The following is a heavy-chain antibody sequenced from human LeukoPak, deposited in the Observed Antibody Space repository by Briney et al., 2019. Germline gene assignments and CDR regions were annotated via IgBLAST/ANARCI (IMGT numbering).Heavy chain of an antibody. CDR1: GFTFSSYA. Sequence: QSGGSLRLSCAASGFTFSSYAMHWVRQAPGKGLEWVAVISYDGSNKYYADSVKGRFTISRDNSKNTLYLQMNSLRAEDTAVYYCARVSRGNDYWGQGTLVTVSS. J-gene: IGHJ4*02. CDR3: ARVSRGNDY. CDR2: ISYDGSNK. D-gene: IGHD1-14*01. V-gene: IGHV3-30*14.